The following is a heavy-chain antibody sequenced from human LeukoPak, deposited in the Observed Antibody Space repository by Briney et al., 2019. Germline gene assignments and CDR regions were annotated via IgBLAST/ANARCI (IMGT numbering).Heavy chain of an antibody. V-gene: IGHV3-23*01. CDR2: ISGSGGST. Sequence: GGSLRLSCAASGFTFSSYAMSWVRQAPGKGLEWVSAISGSGGSTYYADSVKGRFTISRDNAKNSLYLQMNSLRAEDTAVYYCARGRRGNGVPAAMVRYFDYWGQGTLVTVSS. J-gene: IGHJ4*02. CDR3: ARGRRGNGVPAAMVRYFDY. D-gene: IGHD2-2*01. CDR1: GFTFSSYA.